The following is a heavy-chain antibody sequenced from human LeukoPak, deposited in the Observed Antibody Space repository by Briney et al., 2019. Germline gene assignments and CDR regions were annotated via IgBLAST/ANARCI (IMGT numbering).Heavy chain of an antibody. V-gene: IGHV3-73*01. CDR2: VRSKGNGYAT. CDR3: SRTSDAAWYFDL. D-gene: IGHD6-25*01. J-gene: IGHJ2*01. Sequence: GGSLRLSCAASGFTFSGSAMHWVRHASGKGPELAARVRSKGNGYATSYSASVRGRFTISRDDSKDMAYLQMDSLKTEDTAVYFCSRTSDAAWYFDLWGRGTLVTVSS. CDR1: GFTFSGSA.